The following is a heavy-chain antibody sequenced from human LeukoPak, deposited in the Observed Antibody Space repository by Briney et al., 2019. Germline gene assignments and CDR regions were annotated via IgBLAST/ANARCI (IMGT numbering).Heavy chain of an antibody. J-gene: IGHJ4*02. CDR1: GGSISTSNYY. CDR3: ARVRGRYYDFWSGRYYFDY. D-gene: IGHD3-3*01. Sequence: SETLSLTCTVSGGSISTSNYYWGWVRQPPGKGLEWIGNIFYSGSTYYSPSLKSRVTISLDTSRNQFSLKLSSVTAADTAVYYCARVRGRYYDFWSGRYYFDYWGQGTLVTVSS. V-gene: IGHV4-39*07. CDR2: IFYSGST.